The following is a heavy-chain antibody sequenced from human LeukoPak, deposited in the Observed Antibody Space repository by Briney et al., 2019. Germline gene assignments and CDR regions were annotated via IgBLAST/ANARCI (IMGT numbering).Heavy chain of an antibody. D-gene: IGHD3-22*01. J-gene: IGHJ3*02. CDR3: ARPITMIERDAFDI. V-gene: IGHV4-38-2*02. CDR2: TYHSGST. CDR1: GYSISSGYY. Sequence: PSETLSLTCTVSGYSISSGYYWGWIRQPPGKGLEWIGSTYHSGSTYYNPSLKSRVTISVDTSKNQFSLKLSSVTAADTAVYYCARPITMIERDAFDIWGQGTMVTVSS.